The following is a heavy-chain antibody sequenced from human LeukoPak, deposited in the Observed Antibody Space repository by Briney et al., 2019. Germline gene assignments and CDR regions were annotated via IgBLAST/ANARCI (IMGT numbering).Heavy chain of an antibody. Sequence: GGSLRLSWSASGFTFNNYPISWVRQAPGKGLEWVSAISENGGDTKYADPVKGRFTISRDNSRNTLYLQMNSLRVEDTAIYYCGRDWKLDYWGQGALVTATS. CDR1: GFTFNNYP. D-gene: IGHD1-1*01. CDR3: GRDWKLDY. V-gene: IGHV3-23*01. CDR2: ISENGGDT. J-gene: IGHJ4*02.